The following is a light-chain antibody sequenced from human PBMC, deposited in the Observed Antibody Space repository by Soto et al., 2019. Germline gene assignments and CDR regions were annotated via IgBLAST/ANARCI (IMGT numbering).Light chain of an antibody. J-gene: IGLJ1*01. Sequence: QSVLTQPASVPGSPGQSITISCSGTSSDIGAYDHVAWFQQFPGKTPKLVIYSVSNRPSGVSYRFSGSKSGNTASLTISGLQADDEADYYCISYTVSRPYVFGPGTKVTVL. V-gene: IGLV2-14*01. CDR2: SVS. CDR3: ISYTVSRPYV. CDR1: SSDIGAYDH.